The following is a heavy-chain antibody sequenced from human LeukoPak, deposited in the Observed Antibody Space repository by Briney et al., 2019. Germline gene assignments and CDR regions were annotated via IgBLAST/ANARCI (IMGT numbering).Heavy chain of an antibody. CDR1: GGSISSSSYY. J-gene: IGHJ4*02. Sequence: SGTLSLTCTVSGGSISSSSYYWGWIRQPPGKGLEWIGSIYYSGSTYCNPSLKSRVTISVDTSKNQFSLKLSSVTAADTAVYYCARRLGSGWYRLFDYWGQGTLVIVSS. CDR2: IYYSGST. CDR3: ARRLGSGWYRLFDY. D-gene: IGHD6-19*01. V-gene: IGHV4-39*01.